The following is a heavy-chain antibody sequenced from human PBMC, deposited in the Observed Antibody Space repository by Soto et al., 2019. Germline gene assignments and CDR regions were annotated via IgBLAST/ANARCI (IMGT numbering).Heavy chain of an antibody. Sequence: ASVKVSCKVSGYTLTELSMHWVRQAPGKGLEWMGGFDPEDGETIYAQKFQGRVTMTEDTSTDTAYMELSSLRSEDTAVYYCATVGITMVRGVIQWYYGMDVWGQGTTVTVSS. J-gene: IGHJ6*02. V-gene: IGHV1-24*01. CDR1: GYTLTELS. CDR3: ATVGITMVRGVIQWYYGMDV. D-gene: IGHD3-10*01. CDR2: FDPEDGET.